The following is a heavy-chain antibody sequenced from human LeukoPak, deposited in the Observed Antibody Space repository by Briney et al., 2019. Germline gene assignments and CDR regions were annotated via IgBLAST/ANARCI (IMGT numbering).Heavy chain of an antibody. Sequence: SVKVSCKASGGTFSSYAISWVRQAPGQGLEWMGGIIPIFGTANYAQKFQGRVTIAADESTSTAYMELSSLRSEDTAVYYCARDPPGYYGSGRHWGQGTLVTVSS. D-gene: IGHD3-10*01. CDR2: IIPIFGTA. CDR1: GGTFSSYA. V-gene: IGHV1-69*13. J-gene: IGHJ4*02. CDR3: ARDPPGYYGSGRH.